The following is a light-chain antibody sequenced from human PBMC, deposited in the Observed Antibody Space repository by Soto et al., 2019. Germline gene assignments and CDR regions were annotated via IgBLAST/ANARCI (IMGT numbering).Light chain of an antibody. Sequence: ALTQPASVSGSPGQSITFSCTGTSSDVGSSNLVSWYQQHPGKAPKLLIYEVSKRPSGVSNRFSGSKSGNTASLTISGLQAEDEADYYCCSYAGSSTHVFGTGTKVTVL. J-gene: IGLJ1*01. CDR1: SSDVGSSNL. CDR2: EVS. V-gene: IGLV2-23*02. CDR3: CSYAGSSTHV.